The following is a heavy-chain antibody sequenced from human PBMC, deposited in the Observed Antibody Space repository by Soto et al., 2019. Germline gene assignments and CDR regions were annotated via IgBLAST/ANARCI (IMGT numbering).Heavy chain of an antibody. V-gene: IGHV4-39*01. D-gene: IGHD6-19*01. J-gene: IGHJ4*02. Sequence: QLQLQESGPGLVKPSETLSLTCTVSGGSISSSSYYWGWIRQPPGKGLEWIGSIYYSGSTYYNPALKSRVTISVDTSKNQFALKLSAVTAADRAVYYCARHAVHSSGFIDYWGQGTLVTVSS. CDR3: ARHAVHSSGFIDY. CDR1: GGSISSSSYY. CDR2: IYYSGST.